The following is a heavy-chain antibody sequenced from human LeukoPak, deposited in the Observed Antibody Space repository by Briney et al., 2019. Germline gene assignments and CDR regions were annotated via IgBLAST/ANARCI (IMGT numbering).Heavy chain of an antibody. CDR1: GFTCRGYD. V-gene: IGHV3-30*18. D-gene: IGHD3-9*01. J-gene: IGHJ1*01. CDR3: AKDPPLYFAWPEGYFQH. CDR2: ISYDGSNK. Sequence: GRSLRLFCVASGFTCRGYDRSWVCQAPHKGLEWVAAISYDGSNKFYADSVKGRFTISRDNSKNTLYLQMNSLRAEDTAVYYCAKDPPLYFAWPEGYFQHWGQGTLVTVSS.